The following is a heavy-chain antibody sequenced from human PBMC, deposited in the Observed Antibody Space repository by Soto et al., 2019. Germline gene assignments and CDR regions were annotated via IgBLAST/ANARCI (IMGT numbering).Heavy chain of an antibody. J-gene: IGHJ3*02. CDR2: ISAYNGYT. D-gene: IGHD3-22*01. CDR3: ARGEGYYDSSGYYLGDAFDI. V-gene: IGHV1-18*01. Sequence: GASVKVSCKASGYTFSTYGISWERQAPGQGLEWMGWISAYNGYTNYAQKLQGRVTMTTDTSTSTAYMELRSLRSDDTAVYYCARGEGYYDSSGYYLGDAFDIWGQGTIVTVSS. CDR1: GYTFSTYG.